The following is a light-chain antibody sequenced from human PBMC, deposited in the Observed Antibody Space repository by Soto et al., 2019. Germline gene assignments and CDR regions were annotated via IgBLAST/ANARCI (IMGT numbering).Light chain of an antibody. V-gene: IGKV1-5*02. CDR3: QQYHTYWT. J-gene: IGKJ1*01. Sequence: DIQMTQSPSTLSASVGDRVTIICRASQTISTWLAWYQQKPGKAPKLLMYDASRLESGVPSRFSGSGSGTEFTLTISSLQPDDFATYYCQQYHTYWTCGQGTKVEIK. CDR1: QTISTW. CDR2: DAS.